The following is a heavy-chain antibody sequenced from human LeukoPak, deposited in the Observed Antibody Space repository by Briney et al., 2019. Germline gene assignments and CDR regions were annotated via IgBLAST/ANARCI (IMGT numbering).Heavy chain of an antibody. J-gene: IGHJ4*02. CDR1: GIIFAGYA. Sequence: PGGSLRLSCAASGIIFAGYAMSWVRQAPGKGLEWVSAISGSGGSTYYADSVKGRFTISRDNSKNTLYLQMNSLRAEDTAVYYCARDLDSYGDYWGQGTLVTVSS. V-gene: IGHV3-23*01. CDR3: ARDLDSYGDY. D-gene: IGHD5-18*01. CDR2: ISGSGGST.